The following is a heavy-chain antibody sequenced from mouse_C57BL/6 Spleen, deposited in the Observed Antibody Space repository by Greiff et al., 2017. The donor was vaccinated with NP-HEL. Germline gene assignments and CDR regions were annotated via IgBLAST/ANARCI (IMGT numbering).Heavy chain of an antibody. CDR1: GYTFTGYW. CDR2: ILPGSGST. D-gene: IGHD2-4*01. J-gene: IGHJ3*01. Sequence: VQLVESGAELLKPGASVKLSCKATGYTFTGYWIEWVKQRPGHGLEWIGEILPGSGSTNYNEKFTGKATFTADTSSNTAYMQLNSLTTEDSAIYYCARSIYYDYDQFAYWGQGTLVTVSA. CDR3: ARSIYYDYDQFAY. V-gene: IGHV1-9*01.